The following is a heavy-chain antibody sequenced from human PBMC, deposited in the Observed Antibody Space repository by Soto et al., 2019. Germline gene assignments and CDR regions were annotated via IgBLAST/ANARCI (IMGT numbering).Heavy chain of an antibody. Sequence: ASMKVSCTASGYTFTRYAMHWVRPAPGQRLEWMGWINAGNGNTKYSQKFQGRVTITRDTSASTAYMELSSLRSEDTAVYYCARDHGFAYYDFWSGYYPRPDNWFDPWGQGTLVTVSP. D-gene: IGHD3-3*01. V-gene: IGHV1-3*01. CDR2: INAGNGNT. J-gene: IGHJ5*02. CDR1: GYTFTRYA. CDR3: ARDHGFAYYDFWSGYYPRPDNWFDP.